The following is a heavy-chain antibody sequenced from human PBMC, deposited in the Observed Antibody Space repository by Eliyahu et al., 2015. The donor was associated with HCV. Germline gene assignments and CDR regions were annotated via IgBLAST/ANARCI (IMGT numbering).Heavy chain of an antibody. V-gene: IGHV3-23*01. CDR3: AKVKGTIFGVALSYGMDV. CDR1: GFTFSSYA. D-gene: IGHD3-3*01. Sequence: EVQLLESGGGLVQPGGSLRLSCAASGFTFSSYAXSWVRQAPGKGLEWVSAISGSGGSTYYADSVKGRFTISRDNSKNTLYLQMNSLRAEDTAVYYCAKVKGTIFGVALSYGMDVWGQGTTVTVSS. CDR2: ISGSGGST. J-gene: IGHJ6*02.